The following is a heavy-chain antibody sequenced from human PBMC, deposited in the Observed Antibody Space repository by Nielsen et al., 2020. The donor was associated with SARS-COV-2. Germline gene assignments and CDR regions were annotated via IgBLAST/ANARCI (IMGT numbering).Heavy chain of an antibody. D-gene: IGHD3-3*01. J-gene: IGHJ6*02. Sequence: WVRQAPGQGLEWMGGIIPIFGTANYAQKFQGRVTITADESTSTAYMELSSLRSEDTAVYYCAREEWLLQKGMDVWGQGTTVTVSS. V-gene: IGHV1-69*01. CDR3: AREEWLLQKGMDV. CDR2: IIPIFGTA.